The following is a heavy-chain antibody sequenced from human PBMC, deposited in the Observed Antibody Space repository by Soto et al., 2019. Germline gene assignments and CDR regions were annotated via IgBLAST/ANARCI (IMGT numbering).Heavy chain of an antibody. CDR1: GGSISSYY. CDR2: IYYSGST. Sequence: SETLSLTCTVSGGSISSYYWSWIRQPPGKGLEWIGYIYYSGSTNYNPSLKSRVTISVDTSKNQFSLKLSSVTAADTAVYYCARAYCSSTSCEAIEFDYWGQGTLVTVSS. J-gene: IGHJ4*02. D-gene: IGHD2-2*01. CDR3: ARAYCSSTSCEAIEFDY. V-gene: IGHV4-59*01.